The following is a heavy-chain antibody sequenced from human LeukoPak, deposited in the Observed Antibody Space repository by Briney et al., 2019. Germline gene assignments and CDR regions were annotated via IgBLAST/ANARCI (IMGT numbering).Heavy chain of an antibody. J-gene: IGHJ4*02. Sequence: ASVKVSCKASGYTFTGYYMHWVRQAPGQGLEWMGWINPNSGGTNYAQKFQGRVTMTRDTSISTAYMELSRLRSDDTAVYYCASLSIAAAGTAPFDYWGQGTLVTVSS. CDR3: ASLSIAAAGTAPFDY. D-gene: IGHD6-13*01. V-gene: IGHV1-2*02. CDR1: GYTFTGYY. CDR2: INPNSGGT.